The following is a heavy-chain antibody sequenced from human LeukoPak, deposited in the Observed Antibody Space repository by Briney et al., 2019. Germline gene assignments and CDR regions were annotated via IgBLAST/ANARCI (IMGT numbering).Heavy chain of an antibody. D-gene: IGHD3-9*01. CDR2: INHSGST. CDR1: GGSISSGGYY. CDR3: ARALRYFDWLYYYYGMDV. J-gene: IGHJ6*02. V-gene: IGHV4-30-2*01. Sequence: SQTLSLTCTVSGGSISSGGYYWSWIRQPPGKGLEWIGEINHSGSTNYNPSLKSRVTISVDTSKNQFSLKLSSVTAADTAVYYCARALRYFDWLYYYYGMDVWGQGTTVTVSS.